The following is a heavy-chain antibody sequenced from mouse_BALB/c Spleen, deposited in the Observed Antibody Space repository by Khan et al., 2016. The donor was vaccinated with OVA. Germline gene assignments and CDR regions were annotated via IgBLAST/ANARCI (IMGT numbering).Heavy chain of an antibody. J-gene: IGHJ3*01. Sequence: EVELVESGGGLVQPGGSRKLYCAASGFTFIDYGMAWVRQTPGKGPEWIAFISSVAYSIYYADTVTGRFTISRENDTNTLYLEMRSLRSDDTAMYYCARGGFAYWGQGTLVTVSA. CDR3: ARGGFAY. CDR1: GFTFIDYG. V-gene: IGHV5-15*02. CDR2: ISSVAYSI.